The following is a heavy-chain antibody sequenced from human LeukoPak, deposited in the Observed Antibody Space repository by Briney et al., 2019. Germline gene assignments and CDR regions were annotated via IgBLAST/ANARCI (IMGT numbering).Heavy chain of an antibody. CDR2: INHSGST. Sequence: SETLSPTCAVYGGSFSGYYWSWIRQPPGKGLEWIGEINHSGSTNYNPSLKSRVTISVDTSKNQFSLKLSSVTAADTALYYCARARITMVRGVIIDYWGQGTLVTVSS. CDR1: GGSFSGYY. V-gene: IGHV4-34*01. D-gene: IGHD3-10*01. J-gene: IGHJ4*02. CDR3: ARARITMVRGVIIDY.